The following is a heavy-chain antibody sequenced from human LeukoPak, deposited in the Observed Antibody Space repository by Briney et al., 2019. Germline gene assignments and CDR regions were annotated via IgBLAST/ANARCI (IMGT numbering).Heavy chain of an antibody. D-gene: IGHD3-10*01. CDR1: GGTFSSYA. Sequence: SVKVFCKASGGTFSSYAISWVRQAPGQGLEWMGGIIPIFGTANYAQKFQGRVTITADESTSTAYMELSSLRSEDTAVYYCARVRSYGSGSYYSYYFDYWGQGTLVTVSS. CDR3: ARVRSYGSGSYYSYYFDY. CDR2: IIPIFGTA. V-gene: IGHV1-69*13. J-gene: IGHJ4*02.